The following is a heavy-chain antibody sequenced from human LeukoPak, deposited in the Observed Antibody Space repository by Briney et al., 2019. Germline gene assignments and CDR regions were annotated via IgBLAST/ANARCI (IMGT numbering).Heavy chain of an antibody. Sequence: PGGSLRLSCAASGFSFSSYAMSWVRQAPGKGLEWVSGISGSGGSTYYADSVKGRFTISRDNAKNSLYLQMNSLRAEDTAVYYCARVPLLRLGELSFFDYWGQGTLVTVSS. CDR3: ARVPLLRLGELSFFDY. CDR2: ISGSGGST. D-gene: IGHD3-16*02. CDR1: GFSFSSYA. V-gene: IGHV3-23*01. J-gene: IGHJ4*02.